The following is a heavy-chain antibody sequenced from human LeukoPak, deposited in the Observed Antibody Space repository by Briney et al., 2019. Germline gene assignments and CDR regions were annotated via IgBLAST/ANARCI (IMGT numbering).Heavy chain of an antibody. CDR2: IKQDGSEK. CDR3: AREGYYGTFDY. Sequence: PGGSLRLSCAASGFTFSSYSMSWVRQAPGKGLEWVANIKQDGSEKYYVDSVKGRFTISRDNAKNSLYLQMNSLRAEDTAVYYCAREGYYGTFDYWGQGTLVTVSS. D-gene: IGHD3-10*01. CDR1: GFTFSSYS. J-gene: IGHJ4*02. V-gene: IGHV3-7*01.